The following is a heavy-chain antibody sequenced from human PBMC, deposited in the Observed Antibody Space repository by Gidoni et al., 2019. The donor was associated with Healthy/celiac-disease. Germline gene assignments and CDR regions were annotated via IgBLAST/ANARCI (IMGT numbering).Heavy chain of an antibody. J-gene: IGHJ6*03. V-gene: IGHV1-69*01. D-gene: IGHD5-18*01. CDR1: GGTFSSYA. Sequence: QVQLVQSGAEVKKPGSSVKVSCKASGGTFSSYAISWVRQAPGQGLEWLGGIIPIFGTANYAQKFQGRVTITADESTSTAYMELSSLRSEDTAVYYCARGALYSYGYFDYYYYMDVWGKGTTVTVSS. CDR2: IIPIFGTA. CDR3: ARGALYSYGYFDYYYYMDV.